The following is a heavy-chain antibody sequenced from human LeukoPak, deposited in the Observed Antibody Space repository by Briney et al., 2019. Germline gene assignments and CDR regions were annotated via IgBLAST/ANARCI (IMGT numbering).Heavy chain of an antibody. J-gene: IGHJ3*02. CDR2: IYYREST. Sequence: SETLSLTCTVSGDSISIIRYYWGWIRQPPGKGLEWIGSIYYRESTNYNRSLKSRVTISVDKSKNQFTRMLRSVTAADTAVYYCARMSLTAFDIGGQGRMVTASS. CDR3: ARMSLTAFDI. CDR1: GDSISIIRYY. V-gene: IGHV4-39*06.